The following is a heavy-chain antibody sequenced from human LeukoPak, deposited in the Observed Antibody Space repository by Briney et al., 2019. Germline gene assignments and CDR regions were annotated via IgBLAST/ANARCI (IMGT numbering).Heavy chain of an antibody. V-gene: IGHV3-53*01. Sequence: GGSLRLSCAASGFTVSSNYMSWVRQAPGKGLEWVSVIYSGGSTYYADSVKGRFTISRDNSKNTLYLQMNSLRAEDTAVYYCTTQTIFGVVYAFDIWGQGTMVTVSS. J-gene: IGHJ3*02. CDR2: IYSGGST. CDR1: GFTVSSNY. CDR3: TTQTIFGVVYAFDI. D-gene: IGHD3-3*01.